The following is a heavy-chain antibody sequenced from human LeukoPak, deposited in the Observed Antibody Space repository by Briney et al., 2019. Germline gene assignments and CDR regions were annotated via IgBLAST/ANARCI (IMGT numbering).Heavy chain of an antibody. J-gene: IGHJ4*02. CDR3: ARDRWDSYGPFDY. CDR2: ISSSSGYI. CDR1: GFTFSSYS. V-gene: IGHV3-21*01. D-gene: IGHD5-18*01. Sequence: GGSLRLSCAASGFTFSSYSMNWVRQAPGKGLEWVSSISSSSGYIYYADSVKGRFTISRDNAKNSLYPQMNSLRAEDTAVYYCARDRWDSYGPFDYWGQGTLVTVSS.